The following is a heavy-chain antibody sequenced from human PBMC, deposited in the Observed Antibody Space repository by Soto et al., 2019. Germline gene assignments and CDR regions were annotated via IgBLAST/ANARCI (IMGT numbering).Heavy chain of an antibody. J-gene: IGHJ6*02. CDR2: IGTAGDT. CDR1: GFTFSSYD. CDR3: AREGYCSSTSCYAEYYYYGMDV. V-gene: IGHV3-13*01. Sequence: GGSLRLSCAASGFTFSSYDMHWVRQATGKGLEWVSAIGTAGDTYYPGSVKGRFTISRENAKNSLYLQMNSRRAEDTAVYYCAREGYCSSTSCYAEYYYYGMDVWGQGTTVTVSS. D-gene: IGHD2-2*01.